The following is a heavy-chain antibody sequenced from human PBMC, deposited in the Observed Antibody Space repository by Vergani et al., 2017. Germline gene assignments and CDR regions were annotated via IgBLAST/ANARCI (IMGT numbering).Heavy chain of an antibody. D-gene: IGHD3-22*01. CDR2: ISSSSSTI. CDR3: ARGGEYYYDSSGYGFDY. V-gene: IGHV3-48*01. CDR1: GFTFSTYA. Sequence: EVQLLESGGGLVQPGGSLRLSCAASGFTFSTYAMTWVRQAPGKGLEWVSYISSSSSTIYYADSVKGRFTISRDNAKNSLYLQMNSLRAEDTAVYYCARGGEYYYDSSGYGFDYWGQGTLVTVSS. J-gene: IGHJ4*02.